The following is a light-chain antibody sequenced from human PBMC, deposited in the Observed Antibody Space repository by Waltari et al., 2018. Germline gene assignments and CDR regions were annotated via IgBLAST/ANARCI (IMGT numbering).Light chain of an antibody. Sequence: QSVLTQPPSASGAPGQRVTISCSGSNSNIGSSTVNWYQQVPGTAPRLLIYSNDQRPSLVPDRFSGSKSGTSASLAISGLQSEDEADYYCATWDARLTNVLFGGGTKVTVL. CDR2: SND. CDR1: NSNIGSST. V-gene: IGLV1-44*01. CDR3: ATWDARLTNVL. J-gene: IGLJ3*02.